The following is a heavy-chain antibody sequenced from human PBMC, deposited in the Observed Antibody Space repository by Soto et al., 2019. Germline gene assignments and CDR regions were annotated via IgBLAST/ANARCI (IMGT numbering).Heavy chain of an antibody. CDR2: SNAGNGIT. D-gene: IGHD2-21*02. CDR1: GYTLTSYA. Sequence: QVQLVQSGAEEKKPGASVKVSCKASGYTLTSYAMHWVRQAPGQRLEWMGWSNAGNGITKYSQKFQGRVTITRDTSASTAYMELSSLRSEDTAVYYCARSIVVVTALDYWGKGTLVTVSS. J-gene: IGHJ4*02. CDR3: ARSIVVVTALDY. V-gene: IGHV1-3*05.